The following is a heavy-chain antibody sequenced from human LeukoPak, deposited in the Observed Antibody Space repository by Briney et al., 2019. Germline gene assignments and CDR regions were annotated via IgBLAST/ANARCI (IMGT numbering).Heavy chain of an antibody. V-gene: IGHV3-48*03. Sequence: GGSLRLSCAASGFTFSSYEMNWVRQAPGKGLEWVSYISSSGSTIYYADSVKGRFTISRDNAKNSLYLQMNSLRAEDTAVYYCARAEYGGNSHWGQGTLVTVSS. D-gene: IGHD4-23*01. CDR3: ARAEYGGNSH. CDR1: GFTFSSYE. CDR2: ISSSGSTI. J-gene: IGHJ4*02.